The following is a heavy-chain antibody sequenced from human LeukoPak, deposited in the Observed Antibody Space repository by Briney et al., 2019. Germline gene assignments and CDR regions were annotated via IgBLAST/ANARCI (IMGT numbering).Heavy chain of an antibody. CDR2: TNHSGST. V-gene: IGHV4-34*01. D-gene: IGHD5-18*01. J-gene: IGHJ4*02. CDR1: GGSFSGYY. Sequence: SETLSLTCAVYGGSFSGYYWSWIRQPPGKGLEWIGETNHSGSTNYNPSLKSRVTISVDTSKNQFSLKLSSVTAADTAVYYCASYTAGGGGLDYWGQGTLVTVSS. CDR3: ASYTAGGGGLDY.